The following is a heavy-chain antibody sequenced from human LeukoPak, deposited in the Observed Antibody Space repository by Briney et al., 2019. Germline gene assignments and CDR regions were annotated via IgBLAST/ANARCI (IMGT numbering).Heavy chain of an antibody. CDR2: IIPIFGTA. J-gene: IGHJ3*02. Sequence: SVKVSCKASGGTFSSYAISWVRQAPGQGLEWMGGIIPIFGTANYAQKFQGRVTITADKSTSTAYMELSSLRSEDTAVYYCARGGAVAYCGGDCYSSGLFNDAFDIWGQGTMVTVSS. CDR3: ARGGAVAYCGGDCYSSGLFNDAFDI. D-gene: IGHD2-21*02. CDR1: GGTFSSYA. V-gene: IGHV1-69*06.